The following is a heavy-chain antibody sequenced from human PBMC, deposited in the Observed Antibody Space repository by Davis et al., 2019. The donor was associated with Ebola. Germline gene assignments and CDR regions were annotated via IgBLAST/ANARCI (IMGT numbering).Heavy chain of an antibody. CDR3: ARGATVTTYYFDY. CDR2: IYTSGST. J-gene: IGHJ4*02. CDR1: GGSISSSSYY. Sequence: SETLSLTCTVSGGSISSSSYYWSWIRQPAGKGLEWVGRIYTSGSTNYNPSLKSRVTMSVDTSKNQFSLKLSSVTAADTAVYYCARGATVTTYYFDYWGQGTLVTVSS. V-gene: IGHV4-61*02. D-gene: IGHD4-17*01.